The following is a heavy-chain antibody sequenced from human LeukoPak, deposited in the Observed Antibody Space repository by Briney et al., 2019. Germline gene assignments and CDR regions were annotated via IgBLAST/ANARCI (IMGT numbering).Heavy chain of an antibody. CDR2: ISSSSSYI. J-gene: IGHJ4*02. CDR1: GFTFSTYR. V-gene: IGHV3-21*01. CDR3: ARDKDVYFDY. Sequence: GGSLRLSCVGTGFTFSTYRMNWVRQAPGKGLEWVSSISSSSSYIYYADSVKGRITISRDNAKDSLYLQMNSLRVEDTAVYYCARDKDVYFDYWGQGTLVTVSS.